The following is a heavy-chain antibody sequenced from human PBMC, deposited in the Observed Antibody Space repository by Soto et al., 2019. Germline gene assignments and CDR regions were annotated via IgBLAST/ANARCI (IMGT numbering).Heavy chain of an antibody. CDR3: ARFSSGWYPYYYGMDV. CDR1: GYTFTSYD. D-gene: IGHD6-19*01. CDR2: MNPNSGNT. J-gene: IGHJ6*02. V-gene: IGHV1-8*01. Sequence: GASVKVSCKASGYTFTSYDINWVRQATGQGLEWMGWMNPNSGNTGYAQKFQGRVTMTRNTSISTAYMELSSLRSEDTAVYYCARFSSGWYPYYYGMDVWGQGTTVTVSS.